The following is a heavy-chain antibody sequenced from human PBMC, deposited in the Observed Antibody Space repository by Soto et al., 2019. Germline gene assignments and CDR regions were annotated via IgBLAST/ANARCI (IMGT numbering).Heavy chain of an antibody. D-gene: IGHD2-8*01. J-gene: IGHJ4*01. V-gene: IGHV4-34*01. CDR2: INDSGSN. CDR1: GGSFSGYY. Sequence: QVQLQQWGAGLLKPSETLSLTCAVYGGSFSGYYWSWIRQPPGKGLERIGEINDSGSNKYNTSLKSRVTISGDTSKTQFSLRLSSVTAAVTALYYCARGGLMVYAVFAYWGHGTLVTVSS. CDR3: ARGGLMVYAVFAY.